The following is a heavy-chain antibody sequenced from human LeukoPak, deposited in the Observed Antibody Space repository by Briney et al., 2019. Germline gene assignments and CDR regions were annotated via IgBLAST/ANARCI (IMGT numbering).Heavy chain of an antibody. CDR1: GFTFSAYP. CDR2: TSNNGGSS. V-gene: IGHV3-64*04. CDR3: ARDTVTTFRFRDYYYYGMDV. Sequence: GGSPRLSCSASGFTFSAYPMYWVRQAPGKGLEYVSGTSNNGGSSFYADSVKGRFTISRDNPKNTLEPQMNSLRTKDTAVYYCARDTVTTFRFRDYYYYGMDVWGQGTTVTVSS. D-gene: IGHD4-17*01. J-gene: IGHJ6*02.